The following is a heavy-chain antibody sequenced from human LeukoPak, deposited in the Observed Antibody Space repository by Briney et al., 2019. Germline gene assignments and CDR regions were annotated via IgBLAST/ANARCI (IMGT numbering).Heavy chain of an antibody. CDR1: GGSISSGGYY. J-gene: IGHJ1*01. D-gene: IGHD6-13*01. Sequence: SQTLSLTCTVSGGSISSGGYYWSWIRQHPGKGLEWIGYIYYSGSTYYNPSLKSRITISVDTSKNQFSLRLSSVTAADTAVYLCAMGFWYEEYFQHWGQGSLVIVSS. CDR2: IYYSGST. V-gene: IGHV4-31*03. CDR3: AMGFWYEEYFQH.